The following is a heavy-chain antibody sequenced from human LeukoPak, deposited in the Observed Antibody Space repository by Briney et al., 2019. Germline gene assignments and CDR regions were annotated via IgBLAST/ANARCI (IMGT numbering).Heavy chain of an antibody. CDR3: ATDSYGVDY. J-gene: IGHJ4*02. D-gene: IGHD5-18*01. CDR2: INHSGST. Sequence: GGXXXGYYWSWIRQPPGKGLEWIGEINHSGSTNYNPSLKSRVTISVDTSKNQFSLKLSSVTAADTAVYYCATDSYGVDYWGQGTLVTVSS. V-gene: IGHV4-34*01. CDR1: GGXXXGYY.